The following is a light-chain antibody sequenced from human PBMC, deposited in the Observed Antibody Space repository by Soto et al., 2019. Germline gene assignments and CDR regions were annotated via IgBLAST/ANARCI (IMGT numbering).Light chain of an antibody. CDR2: EVS. V-gene: IGLV2-14*01. CDR1: SSDVGGYDY. CDR3: SSYGRSSLI. J-gene: IGLJ2*01. Sequence: QSALTQPASVSGSPGQSITISCTGTSSDVGGYDYVSWYQLHPGKAPKLMVFEVSNRPSGVSYRFSGSKSGNTASLTISGLQAEDEADYYCSSYGRSSLIFGGGTKLTVL.